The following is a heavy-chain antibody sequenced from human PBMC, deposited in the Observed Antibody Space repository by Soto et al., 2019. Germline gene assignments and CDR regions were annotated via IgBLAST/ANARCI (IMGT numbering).Heavy chain of an antibody. CDR1: GFTFSSYW. V-gene: IGHV3-74*01. CDR2: INSDGSST. D-gene: IGHD2-15*01. Sequence: GGSLRLSCAASGFTFSSYWMHWVRQAPGKGLVWVSRINSDGSSTSYADSVKGRFTISRDNAKNTLYLQMNSLRAEDTAVYYCARGGEFIYCSGGSCPDYWGQGTLVTVSS. J-gene: IGHJ4*02. CDR3: ARGGEFIYCSGGSCPDY.